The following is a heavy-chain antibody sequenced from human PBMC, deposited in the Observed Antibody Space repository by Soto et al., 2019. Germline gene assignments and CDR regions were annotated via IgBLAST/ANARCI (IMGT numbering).Heavy chain of an antibody. CDR3: AKDLVPAAISYYYYGMDV. CDR2: ISGSGGST. J-gene: IGHJ6*02. CDR1: GFTFSSYA. D-gene: IGHD2-2*02. Sequence: HPGGSLRLSCAASGFTFSSYAMSWVRQAPGKGLEWVSAISGSGGSTYYADSVKGRFTISRDNSKNTLYLQMNSLRAEDTAVYYCAKDLVPAAISYYYYGMDVWGQGTTVTVSS. V-gene: IGHV3-23*01.